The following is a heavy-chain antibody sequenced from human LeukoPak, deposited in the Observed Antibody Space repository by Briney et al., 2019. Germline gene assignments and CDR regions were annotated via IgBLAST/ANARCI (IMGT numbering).Heavy chain of an antibody. CDR1: GFTFTKYA. Sequence: GGSLRLSCAASGFTFTKYAVNWVRQAPGKGLEWVSGISDNGDSTYYADSVKGRFTISRDNSKNTLYLQMNSLRAEDTAVYYCARDTWGGNPGWYFDLWGRGTLVTVSS. CDR3: ARDTWGGNPGWYFDL. J-gene: IGHJ2*01. D-gene: IGHD4-23*01. CDR2: ISDNGDST. V-gene: IGHV3-23*01.